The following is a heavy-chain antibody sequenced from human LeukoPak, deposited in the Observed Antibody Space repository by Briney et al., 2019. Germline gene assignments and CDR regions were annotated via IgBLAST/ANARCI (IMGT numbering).Heavy chain of an antibody. J-gene: IGHJ4*02. CDR2: IKQDGSEK. Sequence: GGSLRLSCAASGFTFSSYWMSWVRQAPGKGLEWVANIKQDGSEKYYVDSVKGRFTISRDNAKNSLYLQMNSLRAEDTAVYYCVRDSSPQQQLVTASSLDYWGQGTLVTVSS. D-gene: IGHD6-13*01. CDR1: GFTFSSYW. CDR3: VRDSSPQQQLVTASSLDY. V-gene: IGHV3-7*01.